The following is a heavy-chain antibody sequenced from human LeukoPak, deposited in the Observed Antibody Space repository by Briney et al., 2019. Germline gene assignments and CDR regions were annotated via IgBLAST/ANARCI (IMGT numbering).Heavy chain of an antibody. CDR2: IIPSLGIS. Sequence: GASVKVSCKASGGTFSSFAMNWVRQAPGQGLEWMARIIPSLGISKYAQKFQDRLTLTADNSSTTASMELSSLTSDDTAVYYCATFRSIDPWGQGTLVTVSS. CDR1: GGTFSSFA. CDR3: ATFRSIDP. V-gene: IGHV1-69*04. D-gene: IGHD2/OR15-2a*01. J-gene: IGHJ5*02.